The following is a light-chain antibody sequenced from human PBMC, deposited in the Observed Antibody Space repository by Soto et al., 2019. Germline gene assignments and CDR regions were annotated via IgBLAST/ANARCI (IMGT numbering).Light chain of an antibody. Sequence: DIPMTQSPSSVSASVGDRVTITCRASQDISHWLAWYQQKPGKAPKLLIYAASSLQSGVPSRFSGSGSGTDFTLTISSLQPEDFATYYCQQANSFPWGTLGPGTKVDIK. CDR1: QDISHW. CDR2: AAS. J-gene: IGKJ3*01. CDR3: QQANSFPWGT. V-gene: IGKV1-12*02.